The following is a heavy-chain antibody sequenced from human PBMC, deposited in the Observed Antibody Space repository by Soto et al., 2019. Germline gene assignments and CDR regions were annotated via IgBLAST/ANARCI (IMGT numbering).Heavy chain of an antibody. CDR2: MNPNSGNT. J-gene: IGHJ5*02. CDR1: GYTFTSYD. V-gene: IGHV1-8*01. CDR3: ARGLLGNRAQLDWFDP. D-gene: IGHD6-6*01. Sequence: GESLKISCKASGYTFTSYDINWVRQATGQGLEWMGWMNPNSGNTGYAQKFQGRVTMTRNTSISTAYMELSSLRSEDTAVYYCARGLLGNRAQLDWFDPWGQGTLVTVSS.